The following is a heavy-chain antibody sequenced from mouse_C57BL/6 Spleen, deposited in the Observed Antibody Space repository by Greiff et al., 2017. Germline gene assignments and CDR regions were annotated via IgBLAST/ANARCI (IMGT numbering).Heavy chain of an antibody. CDR1: GYTFTSYW. CDR3: ARRSYSNSYYFDY. Sequence: VQLQQPGAELVRPGTSVKLSCKASGYTFTSYWMHWVKQRPGQGLEWIGVIDPSDSYTNYNQKFKGKATLTVDTSSSTAYMQLNSLTSEDSAVYYCARRSYSNSYYFDYWGQGTTLTVSS. D-gene: IGHD2-5*01. CDR2: IDPSDSYT. V-gene: IGHV1-59*01. J-gene: IGHJ2*01.